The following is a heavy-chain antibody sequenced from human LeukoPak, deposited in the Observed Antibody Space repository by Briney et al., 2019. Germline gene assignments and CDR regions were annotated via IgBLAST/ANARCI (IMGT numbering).Heavy chain of an antibody. D-gene: IGHD3-22*01. V-gene: IGHV4-4*02. Sequence: SETLSLTCAVSGDPINSIDWWSWVRQSPARGLEWIGEIYHSGGTNYNPSLKSRVTISVDTSKNQFSLKLSSVTAADTAVYYCARHYGDDYYDSSGYYLDAFDIWGQGTMVTVSS. CDR1: GDPINSIDW. CDR2: IYHSGGT. J-gene: IGHJ3*02. CDR3: ARHYGDDYYDSSGYYLDAFDI.